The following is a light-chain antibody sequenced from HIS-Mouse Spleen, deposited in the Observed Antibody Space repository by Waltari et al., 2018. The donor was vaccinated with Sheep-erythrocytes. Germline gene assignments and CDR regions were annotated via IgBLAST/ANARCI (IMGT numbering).Light chain of an antibody. J-gene: IGLJ3*02. CDR2: DVS. CDR1: SIAVGGYHY. V-gene: IGLV2-14*03. Sequence: QSALTQPASVSWSPGQSSTISCPVTSIAVGGYHYFPWYQQHTGKAPKVMIYDVSNRPSGVSNRFSGSKSGNTASLTISGLQAEDEADYYCSSYTSSSTRVFGGGTKLTVL. CDR3: SSYTSSSTRV.